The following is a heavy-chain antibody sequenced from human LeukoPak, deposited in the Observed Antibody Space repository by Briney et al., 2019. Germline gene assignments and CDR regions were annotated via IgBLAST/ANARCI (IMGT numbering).Heavy chain of an antibody. Sequence: ASVKVSCKASGGTFSSYAISWVRQATGQGLEWMGWMNPNSGNTGYAQKFQGRVTITRNTSISTAYVELSSLRSEDTAVYYCARGEQTDYWGQGTLVTVSS. CDR3: ARGEQTDY. V-gene: IGHV1-8*03. J-gene: IGHJ4*02. CDR2: MNPNSGNT. CDR1: GGTFSSYA. D-gene: IGHD1/OR15-1a*01.